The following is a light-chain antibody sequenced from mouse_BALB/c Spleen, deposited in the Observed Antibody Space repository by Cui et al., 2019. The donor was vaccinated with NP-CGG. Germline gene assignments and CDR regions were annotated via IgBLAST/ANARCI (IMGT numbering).Light chain of an antibody. V-gene: IGLV1*01. CDR2: GTN. J-gene: IGLJ1*01. CDR3: ALWYSNHWV. CDR1: TGAVTTNNY. Sequence: QAVVTQESALTTLPGETVTLTCRSSTGAVTTNNYANWVQEKPDHLFTGLIGGTNNRAPGVPARFSGSRIGDKAALTITGAQTEDEAIYFCALWYSNHWVFGGGTKLTVL.